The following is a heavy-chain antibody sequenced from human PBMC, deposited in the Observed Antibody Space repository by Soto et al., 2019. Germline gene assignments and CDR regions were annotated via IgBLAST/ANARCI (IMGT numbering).Heavy chain of an antibody. J-gene: IGHJ3*02. CDR3: ARGTYYDYIWGSYRPVDAFDI. CDR2: MNPNSGNT. Sequence: QVQLVQSGAEVKKPGASVKVSCKASGYTFTSYDINWVRQATGQGLEWMGWMNPNSGNTGYAQKFHGRVTMTRNTSISTAYMELSSLRSEDTAVYYCARGTYYDYIWGSYRPVDAFDIWGQGTMVTVSS. D-gene: IGHD3-16*02. V-gene: IGHV1-8*01. CDR1: GYTFTSYD.